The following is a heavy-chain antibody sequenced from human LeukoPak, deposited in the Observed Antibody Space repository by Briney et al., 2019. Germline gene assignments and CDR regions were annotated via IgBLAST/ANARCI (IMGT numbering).Heavy chain of an antibody. CDR3: TTSGYYYDSSGYWYFDL. CDR1: GFTFSNAW. CDR2: IKSKTDGGTT. V-gene: IGHV3-15*01. D-gene: IGHD3-22*01. Sequence: GGSLRLSCAASGFTFSNAWMSWVRQAPGKGLEWVGRIKSKTDGGTTDYAAPVKGRFTISRDNSKNTLYLQMNSLKTEDTAVYYCTTSGYYYDSSGYWYFDLWGRGTLVTVSS. J-gene: IGHJ2*01.